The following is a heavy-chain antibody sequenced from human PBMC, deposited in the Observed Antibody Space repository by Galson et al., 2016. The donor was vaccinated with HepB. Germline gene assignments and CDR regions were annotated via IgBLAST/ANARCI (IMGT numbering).Heavy chain of an antibody. V-gene: IGHV3-74*01. J-gene: IGHJ4*02. CDR3: ARDLSGPDF. CDR1: GFTLRNHQ. CDR2: IEGDGTRP. Sequence: SLRLSCAVSGFTLRNHQMHWVRQVSGKGLVWVSRIEGDGTRPIYADSVKGRFTISRDNAENTLYLQMNSLRAEDTAVYHCARDLSGPDFWGQGTLVTVSS.